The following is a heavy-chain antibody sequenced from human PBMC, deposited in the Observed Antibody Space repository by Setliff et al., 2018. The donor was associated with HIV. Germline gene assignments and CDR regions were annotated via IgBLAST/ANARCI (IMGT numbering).Heavy chain of an antibody. J-gene: IGHJ4*02. D-gene: IGHD2-15*01. V-gene: IGHV3-72*01. CDR1: GFTFSDHY. Sequence: GESLKISCAASGFTFSDHYMDWVRQAPGKGLEWVGRTTNKADSYNTNYAASVKGRFTIARDDSKKSLYLQMNSLKIEDTAVYYCVRGLGSEFDYWGQGTLGTVSS. CDR3: VRGLGSEFDY. CDR2: TTNKADSYNT.